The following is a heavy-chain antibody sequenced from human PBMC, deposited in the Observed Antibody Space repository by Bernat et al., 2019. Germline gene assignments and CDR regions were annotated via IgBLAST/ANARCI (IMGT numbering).Heavy chain of an antibody. J-gene: IGHJ5*02. Sequence: QLQLQESGSGLVKPSQTLSLTCAVSGGSISSGGYSWSWIRQPPGKGLGWIGYIYHSGSTYYNPSLKSRVTISVDRSKNQFSLKLSSVTAADTAVYYCARATGDYYGSGSYFKGIWFDPWGQGTLVTVSS. D-gene: IGHD3-10*01. CDR3: ARATGDYYGSGSYFKGIWFDP. CDR2: IYHSGST. V-gene: IGHV4-30-2*01. CDR1: GGSISSGGYS.